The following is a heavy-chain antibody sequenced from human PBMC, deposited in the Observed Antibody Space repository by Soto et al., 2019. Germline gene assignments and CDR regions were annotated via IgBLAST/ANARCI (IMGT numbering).Heavy chain of an antibody. Sequence: PGGSLRLSCAASGFSFSSYGMHWVRQAPGKGLEWVAVIWYDGSRTYNTDTAKGRITISRDNSKKTLNLQMDSMRAEDTDVYFWATQCGGGYKFPCLDQRGQGSLVPVSP. CDR2: IWYDGSRT. CDR1: GFSFSSYG. V-gene: IGHV3-33*01. J-gene: IGHJ4*02. D-gene: IGHD1-26*01. CDR3: ATQCGGGYKFPCLDQ.